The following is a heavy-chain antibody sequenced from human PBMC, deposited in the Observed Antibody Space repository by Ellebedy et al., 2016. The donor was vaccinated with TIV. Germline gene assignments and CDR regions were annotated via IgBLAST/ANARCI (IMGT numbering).Heavy chain of an antibody. Sequence: GESLKISXTASGFDFKNFAMNWVRETPGKGLEWVSGISGFGDRTYYADSVKGRFTISRDNSRDTLCLQMNSLNVDDTAVYYCAKDRGSGTYENWFNPWGQGALVTVSP. J-gene: IGHJ5*02. CDR3: AKDRGSGTYENWFNP. D-gene: IGHD1-26*01. V-gene: IGHV3-23*01. CDR2: ISGFGDRT. CDR1: GFDFKNFA.